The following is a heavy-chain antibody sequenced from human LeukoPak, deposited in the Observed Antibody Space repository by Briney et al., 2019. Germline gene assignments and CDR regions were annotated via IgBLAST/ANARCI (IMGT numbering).Heavy chain of an antibody. CDR1: SGSISSYY. D-gene: IGHD2-2*01. V-gene: IGHV4-4*07. Sequence: PSETLSLTCTVSSGSISSYYWSWIRQPAGRGLEWIGRIYTSGSTNYNPSLKSRVTMSVDTSKNQFSLKLSSVTAADTAVYYCARGDVVVPAAFYYGMDVWGQGTTVTVSS. J-gene: IGHJ6*02. CDR2: IYTSGST. CDR3: ARGDVVVPAAFYYGMDV.